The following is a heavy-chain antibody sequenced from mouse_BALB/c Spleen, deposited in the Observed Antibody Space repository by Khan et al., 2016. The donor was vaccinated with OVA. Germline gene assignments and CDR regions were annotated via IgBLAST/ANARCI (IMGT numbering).Heavy chain of an antibody. CDR3: AGDGNYMDY. CDR1: GYSITSGYS. V-gene: IGHV3-1*02. Sequence: EVQLQESGPDLVKPSQPLSLTCTVTGYSITSGYSWHWIRQFPGNKLEWMGYIYHRGSINYNPSLKSRFSITRDTSKNLLFLQLNSVTTEDTATYYWAGDGNYMDYWGQGTSVTVSS. J-gene: IGHJ4*01. D-gene: IGHD2-1*01. CDR2: IYHRGSI.